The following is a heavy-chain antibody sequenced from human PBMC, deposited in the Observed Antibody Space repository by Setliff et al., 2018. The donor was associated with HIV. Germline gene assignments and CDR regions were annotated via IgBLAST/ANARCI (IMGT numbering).Heavy chain of an antibody. CDR3: ATSGYSYAFNWFDP. Sequence: ASETLSLTCTVSGGSISGGGYYWTWIRQYPGRGLEWIGYIYYSGTAYYKPSLRSRVTISVDTSMNQFSLNLNSVTAADTAVYYCATSGYSYAFNWFDPWGQGTLVTVSS. CDR1: GGSISGGGYY. CDR2: IYYSGTA. V-gene: IGHV4-31*03. D-gene: IGHD5-18*01. J-gene: IGHJ5*02.